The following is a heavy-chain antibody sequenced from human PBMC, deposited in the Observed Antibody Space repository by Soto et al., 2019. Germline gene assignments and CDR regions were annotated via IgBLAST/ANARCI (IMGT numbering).Heavy chain of an antibody. J-gene: IGHJ4*02. V-gene: IGHV3-33*08. CDR3: ARYYYDSSGYYPL. D-gene: IGHD3-22*01. CDR1: GFTFSSYG. Sequence: PGGSLRLSCAACGFTFSSYGMHWVRQAPGKGLEWVAVIWSDGSNKYYADSVNGRFTISRDNSKNTLYLQMNSLRAEDTAVYYCARYYYDSSGYYPLWGQGTLVTVSS. CDR2: IWSDGSNK.